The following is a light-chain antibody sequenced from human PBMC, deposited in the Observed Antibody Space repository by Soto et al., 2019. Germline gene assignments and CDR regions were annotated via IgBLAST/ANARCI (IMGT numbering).Light chain of an antibody. Sequence: DIQMTQSPSSLSASVGDRVTITCRASQDIRDYLVWYQQRPGKVPSLLIYAASTLQSGVPSRFSGSGFGTDFTRTISSLQSEDVATYYCQKYGYAPYTFGPGTKVDLK. CDR3: QKYGYAPYT. CDR2: AAS. J-gene: IGKJ3*01. V-gene: IGKV1-27*01. CDR1: QDIRDY.